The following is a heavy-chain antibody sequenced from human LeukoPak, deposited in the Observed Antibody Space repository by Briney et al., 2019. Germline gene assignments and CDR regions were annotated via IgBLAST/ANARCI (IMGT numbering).Heavy chain of an antibody. CDR3: AKEAGY. CDR1: GFTFDDYA. CDR2: ISWNSGSI. J-gene: IGHJ4*02. V-gene: IGHV3-9*01. Sequence: PGRSLRLSCAASGFTFDDYAMHWVRQAPGKGLEWVSGISWNSGSIGYADSVKGRFTISRDNAKNSLYLQMNSLRAEDTALYYCAKEAGYWGQGTLVTVSS. D-gene: IGHD6-19*01.